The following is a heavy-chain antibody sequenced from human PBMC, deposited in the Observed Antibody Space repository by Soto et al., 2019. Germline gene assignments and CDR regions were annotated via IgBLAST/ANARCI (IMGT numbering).Heavy chain of an antibody. CDR3: ASSPRGYCSSTSCRELGNYYGMDV. CDR2: IDPSDSYT. V-gene: IGHV5-10-1*01. CDR1: VYSFTTYW. Sequence: GESLKISCKASVYSFTTYWISWVRQMPGKGLEWMGRIDPSDSYTNYSPSFQGHVTISADKSISTAYLQWSSLKASDTAMYYCASSPRGYCSSTSCRELGNYYGMDVWGQGTTVTVSS. J-gene: IGHJ6*02. D-gene: IGHD2-2*01.